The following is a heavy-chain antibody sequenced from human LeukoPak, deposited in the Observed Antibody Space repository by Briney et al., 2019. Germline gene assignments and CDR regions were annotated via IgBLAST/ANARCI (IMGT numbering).Heavy chain of an antibody. V-gene: IGHV4-34*01. CDR2: INHSGST. CDR1: GGSFSGDY. J-gene: IGHJ4*02. Sequence: SETLSLTCAVYGGSFSGDYWRWIRQPPGKGQEWIGEINHSGSTNYNPSLKSRVTISVDTSKNQFSLKLSSVTAADTAVYYCARGRDLALHFDYWGQGTLVTVSS. CDR3: ARGRDLALHFDY.